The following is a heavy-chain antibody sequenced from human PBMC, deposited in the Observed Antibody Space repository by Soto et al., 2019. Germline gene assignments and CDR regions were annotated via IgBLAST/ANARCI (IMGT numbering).Heavy chain of an antibody. D-gene: IGHD3-22*01. J-gene: IGHJ4*02. Sequence: GGSLRLSCAASGFIFRDWFMSWIRQAPGKGLEWISYISKDSGRATRYADSVKGRFTISRDNSKNTLYLQMNSLRAEDTAVYYCAKNLYYYDVSGLHWGQGTLVTVSS. V-gene: IGHV3-11*01. CDR1: GFIFRDWF. CDR3: AKNLYYYDVSGLH. CDR2: ISKDSGRAT.